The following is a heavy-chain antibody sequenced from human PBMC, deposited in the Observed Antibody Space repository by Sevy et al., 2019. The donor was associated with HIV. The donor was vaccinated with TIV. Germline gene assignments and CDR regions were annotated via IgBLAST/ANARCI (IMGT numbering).Heavy chain of an antibody. D-gene: IGHD3-10*01. CDR3: AKDTGSGRIYFDS. Sequence: GGSLSLSCAASGFTFSNYAMTWVRQAPGKGLEWVSSISGSTGTTYYADSVKGRFTTSRDNSKNTLYLQMNSLRAEDTAVYSCAKDTGSGRIYFDSWGQGTPVTVSS. CDR1: GFTFSNYA. J-gene: IGHJ4*02. CDR2: ISGSTGTT. V-gene: IGHV3-23*01.